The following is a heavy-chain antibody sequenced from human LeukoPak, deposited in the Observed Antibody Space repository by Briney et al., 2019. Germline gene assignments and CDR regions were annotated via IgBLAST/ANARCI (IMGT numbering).Heavy chain of an antibody. CDR3: ARDYYGSGSYFVLGAFDI. CDR1: GGSISTYY. Sequence: PSETLSLTCTVSGGSISTYYWSWIRQPPGKGLEYIGYINYRGTTDSNPSLKSRVTISVDTSKNQISLKLNSVTAADTAVYYCARDYYGSGSYFVLGAFDIWGQGTMVTVSS. D-gene: IGHD3-10*01. J-gene: IGHJ3*02. V-gene: IGHV4-59*01. CDR2: INYRGTT.